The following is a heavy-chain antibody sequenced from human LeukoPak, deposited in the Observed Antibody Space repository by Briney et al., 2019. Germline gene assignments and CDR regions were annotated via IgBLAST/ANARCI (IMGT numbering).Heavy chain of an antibody. Sequence: SSETLSLTCTVSGGSISSYYWTWIRQPPGKGLEWIGYIYYSGSTNYNPSLSSRVTISLDTSKNQFSLMLRSLTAADTAVYYCARRYTASPGERFDYWGQGTLVTVSS. J-gene: IGHJ4*02. CDR3: ARRYTASPGERFDY. CDR2: IYYSGST. CDR1: GGSISSYY. V-gene: IGHV4-59*08. D-gene: IGHD2-2*02.